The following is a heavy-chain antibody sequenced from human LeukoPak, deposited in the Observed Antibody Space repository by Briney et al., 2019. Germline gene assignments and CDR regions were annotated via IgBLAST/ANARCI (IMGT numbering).Heavy chain of an antibody. CDR1: GFTFSSYA. CDR3: AKDHSVYYDSSGYYHY. D-gene: IGHD3-22*01. Sequence: GGPLRLSCAASGFTFSSYAMSWVRQAPGKGLEWVSAISGSGGSTYYADSVKGRFTISRDNFKNTLYLQMNSLRAEDTAVYYCAKDHSVYYDSSGYYHYWGQGTLVTVSS. CDR2: ISGSGGST. V-gene: IGHV3-23*01. J-gene: IGHJ4*02.